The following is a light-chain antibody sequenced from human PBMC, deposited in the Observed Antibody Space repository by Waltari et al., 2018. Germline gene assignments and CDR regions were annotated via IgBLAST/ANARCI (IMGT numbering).Light chain of an antibody. CDR1: QSVGRS. CDR2: DAS. Sequence: EIVLTQSPVTLSSSPGATATPSCRAKQSVGRSLCWYQQKHGQAPRILIYDASTRATGTPDMIRGGGSATDFSLSFSRLEPEGFAVYDCQMYVRLPVTFDQVTKVDI. V-gene: IGKV3-20*01. CDR3: QMYVRLPVT. J-gene: IGKJ1*01.